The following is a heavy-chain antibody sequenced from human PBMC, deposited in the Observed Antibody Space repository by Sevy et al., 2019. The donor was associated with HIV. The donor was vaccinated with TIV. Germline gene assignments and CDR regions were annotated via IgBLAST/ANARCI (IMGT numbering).Heavy chain of an antibody. V-gene: IGHV3-23*01. Sequence: RGCLRLSCAASGFTFISYAFSWVRQAPGKGLERVSSISPSGGNTYYADSVKGRFTISRDNSKNTLDLQMNSLRAEDTTVYYCAKEDRSGFYWGQGTLVTVSS. D-gene: IGHD3-22*01. J-gene: IGHJ4*02. CDR1: GFTFISYA. CDR3: AKEDRSGFY. CDR2: ISPSGGNT.